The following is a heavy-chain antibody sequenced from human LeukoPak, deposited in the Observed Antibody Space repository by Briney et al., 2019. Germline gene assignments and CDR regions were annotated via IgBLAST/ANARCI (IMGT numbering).Heavy chain of an antibody. Sequence: ASVKVSCKASGYTFTSYGISWVRQAPGQGLEWMGWISAYNGNTNYAQKLQGRVTMTTDTSTSTAYMELRSLRSDDTAVYYCARDSPELVVGTKHDASDIWGQGTMVTVSS. V-gene: IGHV1-18*01. CDR2: ISAYNGNT. D-gene: IGHD3-22*01. J-gene: IGHJ3*02. CDR1: GYTFTSYG. CDR3: ARDSPELVVGTKHDASDI.